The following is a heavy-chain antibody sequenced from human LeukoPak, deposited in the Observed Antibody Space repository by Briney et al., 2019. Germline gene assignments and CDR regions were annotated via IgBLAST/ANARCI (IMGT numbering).Heavy chain of an antibody. J-gene: IGHJ4*02. CDR1: GESFSGYY. CDR3: ARRNPSYGSGSVDY. V-gene: IGHV4-34*01. Sequence: SETLSLTCAVYGESFSGYYWSWIRQPPGEGLEWIGEINHSGSTNYNPSLKSRVTISLDTSKNQFSLKLSSVTAADTAVYYCARRNPSYGSGSVDYWGQGTLVTVSS. D-gene: IGHD3-10*01. CDR2: INHSGST.